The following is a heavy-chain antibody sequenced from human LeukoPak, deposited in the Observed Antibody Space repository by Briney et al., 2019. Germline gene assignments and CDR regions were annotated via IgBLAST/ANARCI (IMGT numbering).Heavy chain of an antibody. CDR3: ARVITIFGGDYYYYGMDV. CDR1: GFSFGSYN. J-gene: IGHJ6*02. V-gene: IGHV3-48*01. D-gene: IGHD3-3*01. CDR2: ISDSSRAK. Sequence: GGSLRLSCAASGFSFGSYNMNWVRQAPGKGLEWVSYISDSSRAKYYADSVKGRFTISRDNAKNTLNLQMNSLRAEDTAVYYCARVITIFGGDYYYYGMDVWGQGTTVTVSS.